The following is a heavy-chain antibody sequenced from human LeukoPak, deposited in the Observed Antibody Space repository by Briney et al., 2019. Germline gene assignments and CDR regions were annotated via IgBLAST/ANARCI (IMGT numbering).Heavy chain of an antibody. D-gene: IGHD2-15*01. CDR3: ARVGRLLPFDY. J-gene: IGHJ4*02. CDR1: GFTFSSYW. V-gene: IGHV3-7*01. Sequence: QSGGSLRLSCAASGFTFSSYWMSWVRQAPGKGLAWVANIKQDGSEIYYVDSEKGRFTISRDNAKNSLYLQMNSLRAEDTAVYYCARVGRLLPFDYWGQGTLVTVSS. CDR2: IKQDGSEI.